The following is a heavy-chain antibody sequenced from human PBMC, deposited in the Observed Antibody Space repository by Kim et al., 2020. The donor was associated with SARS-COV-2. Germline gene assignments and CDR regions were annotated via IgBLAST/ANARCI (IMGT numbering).Heavy chain of an antibody. CDR3: VAYQYETTYDF. Sequence: SETLSLTCTVPGGSISSSRHYWAWIRQPPGKGLEWIGSIYYTWTTDYNPSLKSRVTISLDTSKNEFSLKLNSVTAADTAVYYCVAYQYETTYDFWGQGTL. CDR1: GGSISSSRHY. V-gene: IGHV4-39*01. CDR2: IYYTWTT. D-gene: IGHD1-1*01. J-gene: IGHJ4*02.